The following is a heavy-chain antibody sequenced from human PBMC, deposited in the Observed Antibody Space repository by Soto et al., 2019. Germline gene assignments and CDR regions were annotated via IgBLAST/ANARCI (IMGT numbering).Heavy chain of an antibody. CDR1: GFTFSSYA. J-gene: IGHJ6*02. V-gene: IGHV3-23*01. Sequence: VGSLRLSCAASGFTFSSYAMSWVRQAPGKGLEWVSAISGSGGSTYYADSVKGRFTISRDNSKNTLYLQMNSLRAEDTAVYYCAKVLDTAMVGGDYYYYGMDVWGQGTTVTVSS. CDR2: ISGSGGST. CDR3: AKVLDTAMVGGDYYYYGMDV. D-gene: IGHD5-18*01.